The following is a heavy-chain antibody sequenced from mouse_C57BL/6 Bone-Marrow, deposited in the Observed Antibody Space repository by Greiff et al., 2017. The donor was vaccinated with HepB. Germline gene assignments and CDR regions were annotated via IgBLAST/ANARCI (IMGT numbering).Heavy chain of an antibody. CDR2: IDPSDSYT. V-gene: IGHV1-69*01. CDR1: GYTFTSYW. J-gene: IGHJ2*01. CDR3: ARWVRRLDY. Sequence: QVQLKQPGAELVMPGASVKLSCKASGYTFTSYWMHWVKQRPGQGLEWIGEIDPSDSYTNYNQKFKGKSTLTVDKSSSTAYMQLSSLTSEDSAVYYCARWVRRLDYWGQGTTLTVSS. D-gene: IGHD2-14*01.